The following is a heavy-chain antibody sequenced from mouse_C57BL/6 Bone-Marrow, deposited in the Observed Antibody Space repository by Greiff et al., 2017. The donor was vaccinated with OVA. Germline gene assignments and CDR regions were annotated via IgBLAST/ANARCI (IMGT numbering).Heavy chain of an antibody. Sequence: QVQLQQPGAELVKPGASVKLSCKASGYTFTSYWMQWVKQRPGQGLEWIGEIDPSDSYTNYNQKFKGKATLTVDTSSSTAYMQLISLTSEDSAVYYCAREYYYAMDYWGQGTSVTVSS. CDR3: AREYYYAMDY. V-gene: IGHV1-50*01. J-gene: IGHJ4*01. CDR1: GYTFTSYW. CDR2: IDPSDSYT.